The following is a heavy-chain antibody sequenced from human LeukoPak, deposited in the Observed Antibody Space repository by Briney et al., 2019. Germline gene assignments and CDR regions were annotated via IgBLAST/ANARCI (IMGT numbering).Heavy chain of an antibody. CDR3: ARGGAMDYDILTGYYLDY. Sequence: GSSVKVSCKASGGTFSSYAISWVRQAPGQGLEWIGGIIPIFGTANYAQKFQGRVTITADESTSTAYMELSSLRSEDTAVYYCARGGAMDYDILTGYYLDYWGQGTLVTVSS. D-gene: IGHD3-9*01. CDR2: IIPIFGTA. J-gene: IGHJ4*02. CDR1: GGTFSSYA. V-gene: IGHV1-69*01.